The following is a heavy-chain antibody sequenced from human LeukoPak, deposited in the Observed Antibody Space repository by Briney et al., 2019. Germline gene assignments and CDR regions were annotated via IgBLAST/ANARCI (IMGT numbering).Heavy chain of an antibody. CDR3: AREAYYYDSSGPTLDY. CDR2: ISSSSSYI. J-gene: IGHJ4*02. Sequence: PGGSLRLSSAASGFTFSSYSMNWVRQAPGKGLEWVSSISSSSSYIYYADSVKGRFTISRDNAKNSLYLQMNSLRAEDTAVYYCAREAYYYDSSGPTLDYWGQGTLVTVSS. V-gene: IGHV3-21*01. D-gene: IGHD3-22*01. CDR1: GFTFSSYS.